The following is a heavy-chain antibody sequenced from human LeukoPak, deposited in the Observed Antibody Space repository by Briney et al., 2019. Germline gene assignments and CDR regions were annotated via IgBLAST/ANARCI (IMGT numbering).Heavy chain of an antibody. CDR1: GFTFSSSG. Sequence: PGRSLRLSCAASGFTFSSSGMHWVRQAPGKGLECVAVISYDGSNKYYADSVKGRFTISRDNSKNTLYLQMNSLRTEDTAVYYCAKGRGRGAVAGDYYGMDVWGQGTTVTVSS. CDR2: ISYDGSNK. J-gene: IGHJ6*02. CDR3: AKGRGRGAVAGDYYGMDV. V-gene: IGHV3-30*18. D-gene: IGHD6-19*01.